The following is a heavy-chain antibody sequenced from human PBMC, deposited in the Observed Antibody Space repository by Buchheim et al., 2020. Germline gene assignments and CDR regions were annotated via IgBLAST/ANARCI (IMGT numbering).Heavy chain of an antibody. CDR3: ARTLGGYCRGGSCYPYYFDY. V-gene: IGHV4-59*01. J-gene: IGHJ4*02. CDR2: IYYSGST. Sequence: QVQLQESGPGLVKPSETLSLTCTVSGGSISSYYWSWIRQPPGKGLEWIGYIYYSGSTNYNPSLKSRVTISVDTSKNQFSLKLSSVTAADTAVYYCARTLGGYCRGGSCYPYYFDYWGQGTL. CDR1: GGSISSYY. D-gene: IGHD2-15*01.